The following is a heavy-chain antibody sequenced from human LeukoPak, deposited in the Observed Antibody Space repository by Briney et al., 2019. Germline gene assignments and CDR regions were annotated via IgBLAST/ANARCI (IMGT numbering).Heavy chain of an antibody. D-gene: IGHD3-10*01. CDR3: ARTYGSGTSRGYYYYYMDV. Sequence: GASVKVSCKASGGTFSSYAISWVRQAPGQGLEWMGGIIPIFGTANYAQKFQGRVTITADKSTSTAYMELSSLRSEDTAVYYCARTYGSGTSRGYYYYYMDVWGKGTTVTISS. CDR2: IIPIFGTA. V-gene: IGHV1-69*06. J-gene: IGHJ6*03. CDR1: GGTFSSYA.